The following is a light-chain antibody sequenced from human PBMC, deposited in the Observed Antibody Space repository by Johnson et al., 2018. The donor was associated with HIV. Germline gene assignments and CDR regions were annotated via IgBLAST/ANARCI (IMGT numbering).Light chain of an antibody. V-gene: IGLV1-51*01. CDR3: GTWDSSLSAGYV. CDR1: SSNIGNNY. J-gene: IGLJ1*01. Sequence: QSVLTQPPSVSAAPGQKVTISCSGSSSNIGNNYVSWYQQLPGTAPKLLIYDNNKRPSGIPDRFSGSKSGTSATLGITGLQTGDEADYYCGTWDSSLSAGYVFGTGTKVTGL. CDR2: DNN.